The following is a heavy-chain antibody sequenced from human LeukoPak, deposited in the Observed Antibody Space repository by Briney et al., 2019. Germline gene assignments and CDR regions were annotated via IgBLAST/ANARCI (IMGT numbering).Heavy chain of an antibody. CDR3: AKEIRGYNYGYCYGMDV. D-gene: IGHD5-18*01. CDR1: GFSFSSYG. J-gene: IGHJ6*02. Sequence: PGGSLRLSCAASGFSFSSYGMHWVRQAPGKGLEWVAVISYDGSNKYYADSVKGRLTISRDNSKNTLYLQMNSLRAEDTAVYYCAKEIRGYNYGYCYGMDVWGQGTTVTVSS. CDR2: ISYDGSNK. V-gene: IGHV3-30*18.